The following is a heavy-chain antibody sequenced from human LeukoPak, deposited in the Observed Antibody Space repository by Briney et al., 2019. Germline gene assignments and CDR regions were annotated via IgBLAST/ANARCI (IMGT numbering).Heavy chain of an antibody. D-gene: IGHD2-8*01. CDR1: GFTFTTYV. J-gene: IGHJ5*02. Sequence: GGSLRLSCAASGFTFTTYVMHWVRQAPGKGLDWVALIWNDGNNKYYADSVKGRFTISRDNSKNTLYLQMNSLRAEDTAVYYCARDNGEWRLNWFDHWGQGTLVTVSS. V-gene: IGHV3-33*01. CDR2: IWNDGNNK. CDR3: ARDNGEWRLNWFDH.